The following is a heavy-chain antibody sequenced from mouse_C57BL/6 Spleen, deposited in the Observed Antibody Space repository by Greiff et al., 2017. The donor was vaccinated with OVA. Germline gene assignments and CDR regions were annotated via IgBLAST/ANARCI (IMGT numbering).Heavy chain of an antibody. CDR3: VRDYYDYYFDY. V-gene: IGHV10-1*01. CDR1: GFSFNTYA. CDR2: IRSKSNNYAT. J-gene: IGHJ2*01. D-gene: IGHD2-4*01. Sequence: EVQLVESGGGLVQPKGSLKLSCAASGFSFNTYAMNWVRQAPGKGLEWVARIRSKSNNYATYYADSVKDRFTISRDDSESMLYLQMNNLKTEDTAMYYCVRDYYDYYFDYWGQGTTLTVSS.